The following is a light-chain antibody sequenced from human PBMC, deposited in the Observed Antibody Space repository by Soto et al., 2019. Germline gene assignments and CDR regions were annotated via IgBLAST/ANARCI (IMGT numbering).Light chain of an antibody. J-gene: IGKJ5*01. CDR2: GAS. V-gene: IGKV3-20*01. CDR3: QQYGSSPIT. CDR1: RSLSDNH. Sequence: EIVLTQSPGTLALSPGERAALSCRASRSLSDNHLAWYQQRPGQAPRLLIYGASTRATGIPARFSGSGSGTDFTLTISRLEPEDFAVHYCQQYGSSPITFGQATRLEI.